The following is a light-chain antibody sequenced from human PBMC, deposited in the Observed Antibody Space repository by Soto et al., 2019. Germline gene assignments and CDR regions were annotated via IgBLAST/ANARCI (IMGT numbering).Light chain of an antibody. CDR1: SSNIGSNP. CDR3: AAWDHGLNGHWV. Sequence: QSVLTQPPSASGTPGQRVTISCSGSSSNIGSNPVNWYQQLPGTAPKLLIYRNNQRPSGVPDRFSGSKSGTSASLAISGLQSEDEADFYCAAWDHGLNGHWVFGGGTKLTVL. V-gene: IGLV1-44*01. J-gene: IGLJ3*02. CDR2: RNN.